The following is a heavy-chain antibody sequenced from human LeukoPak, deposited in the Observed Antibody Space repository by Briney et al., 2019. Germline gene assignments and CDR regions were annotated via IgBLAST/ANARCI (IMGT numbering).Heavy chain of an antibody. Sequence: SETLSLTCAVSGGSFSSDSYYWSWIRQPAGKALEWIGYISYTGTTNYNPSLQSRVTISVDTSKNQLSLKLTSMTAADTAVYYCARDTSGYYGRYEHWGQGTLVTVSS. J-gene: IGHJ4*02. CDR3: ARDTSGYYGRYEH. D-gene: IGHD3-3*01. CDR2: ISYTGTT. CDR1: GGSFSSDSYY. V-gene: IGHV4-61*10.